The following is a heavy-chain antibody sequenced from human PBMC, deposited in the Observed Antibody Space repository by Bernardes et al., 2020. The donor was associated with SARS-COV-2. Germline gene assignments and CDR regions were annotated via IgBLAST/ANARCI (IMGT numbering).Heavy chain of an antibody. Sequence: GSLSRSCAASGFSFSAYWMHWVRQVPGEGLVWVSRINEDGRIINYADSVKGRFTIYRDIARNTLYLQMNGLRVEDTALYYCARDFGGNSDYWGQGTLVTVSS. CDR2: INEDGRII. CDR3: ARDFGGNSDY. D-gene: IGHD2-15*01. V-gene: IGHV3-74*01. J-gene: IGHJ4*02. CDR1: GFSFSAYW.